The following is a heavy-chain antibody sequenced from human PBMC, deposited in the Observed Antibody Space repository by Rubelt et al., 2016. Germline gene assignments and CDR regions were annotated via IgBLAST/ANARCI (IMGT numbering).Heavy chain of an antibody. V-gene: IGHV3-30*02. D-gene: IGHD2-15*01. CDR1: GFSFSSHG. CDR3: AKDRGYCSGGSCYRYHDK. Sequence: GGSLRLSCEASGFSFSSHGMNWARQAPGRGLEWVAFILYDGSDKKYGDSVKGRFTISRDNYKKTLYLQMNSLRAEDTAVYYCAKDRGYCSGGSCYRYHDKWGQGTLVTVSS. CDR2: ILYDGSDK. J-gene: IGHJ4*02.